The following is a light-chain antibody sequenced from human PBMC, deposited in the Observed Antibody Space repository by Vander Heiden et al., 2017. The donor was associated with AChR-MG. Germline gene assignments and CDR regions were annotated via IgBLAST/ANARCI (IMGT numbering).Light chain of an antibody. CDR3: QYYNTTNRV. J-gene: IGLJ3*02. CDR1: CGSIASNY. V-gene: IGLV6-57*03. CDR2: EDI. Sequence: NFVLTQPHSVSASPWKTVTISCPRSCGSIASNYVLCYPQRPRSAPSNVISEDIRRPSGGPDRFSGSIDSATTAASLTISRLKAEDEAYYYCQYYNTTNRVFGGGTKLTVL.